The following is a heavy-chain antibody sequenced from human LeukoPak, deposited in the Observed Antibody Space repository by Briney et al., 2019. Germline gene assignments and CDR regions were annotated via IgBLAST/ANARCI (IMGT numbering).Heavy chain of an antibody. V-gene: IGHV1-69*06. CDR3: ARDHPHCSGGSCYNY. CDR1: GGTFSSYA. D-gene: IGHD2-15*01. Sequence: SVKVSCKASGGTFSSYAISWVRQAPGQGLEWMGGIIPIFGTANYAQKFQGRVTITADKSTSTAYMELSSLRSEDTAVYYCARDHPHCSGGSCYNYWGQGTLVTVSS. CDR2: IIPIFGTA. J-gene: IGHJ4*02.